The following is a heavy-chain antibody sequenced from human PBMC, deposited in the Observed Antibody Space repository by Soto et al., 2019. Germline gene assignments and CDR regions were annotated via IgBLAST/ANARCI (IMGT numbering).Heavy chain of an antibody. D-gene: IGHD3-3*01. CDR2: ISSTSSTI. Sequence: GGSLRLSCVVSGFTLSGFEMNWVRQAPGKGPGWGSYISSTSSTIYYADSAKGRFTISRDNAKNSLYLQMNSLRAEDTAVYYCAGSRRNNDFWSDPQLGDGMDVWGQGTTVTVSS. V-gene: IGHV3-48*03. J-gene: IGHJ6*02. CDR3: AGSRRNNDFWSDPQLGDGMDV. CDR1: GFTLSGFE.